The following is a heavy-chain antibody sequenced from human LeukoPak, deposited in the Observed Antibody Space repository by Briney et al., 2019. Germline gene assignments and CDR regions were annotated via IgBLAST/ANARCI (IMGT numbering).Heavy chain of an antibody. CDR2: ISYDGSNK. D-gene: IGHD1-26*01. CDR1: GFTFSHYG. V-gene: IGHV3-30*03. J-gene: IGHJ3*02. CDR3: AREVSGSYGESAFDI. Sequence: PGGSLRLSCAASGFTFSHYGVHWVRQAPGKGLEWVAVISYDGSNKYYADSVKGRFTISRDNSKNSLYLQMNSLRAEDTAVYYCAREVSGSYGESAFDIWGQGTMVTVSS.